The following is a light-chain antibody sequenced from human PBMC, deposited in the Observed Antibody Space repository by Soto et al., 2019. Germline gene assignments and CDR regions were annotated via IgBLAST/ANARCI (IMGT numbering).Light chain of an antibody. Sequence: QSVLTQPPSASGSPGQSVTISCTGTSSDVGGYNSVSWYQQHPGKAPKLMIYEVSQRPSGVPDRFSGSKSGNTASLTVSGLQAEDEADYYCNSYAGSNILVVFGGGTKVTVL. CDR1: SSDVGGYNS. CDR3: NSYAGSNILVV. J-gene: IGLJ2*01. V-gene: IGLV2-8*01. CDR2: EVS.